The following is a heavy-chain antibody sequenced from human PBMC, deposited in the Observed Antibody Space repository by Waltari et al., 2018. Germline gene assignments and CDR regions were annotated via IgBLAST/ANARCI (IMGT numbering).Heavy chain of an antibody. CDR3: AREKGFSSGNFDY. CDR1: GYSFTPYW. D-gene: IGHD6-19*01. V-gene: IGHV5-51*01. J-gene: IGHJ4*02. Sequence: EVQLVQSGAEVKKPGESLKISCKGSGYSFTPYWIGWVRQMPGKGLEWMGFIYPGDSDTRYSPSFQGQVTISVDTSISTAYLQWSTLKASDTAMYFCAREKGFSSGNFDYWGQGTVVTVSS. CDR2: IYPGDSDT.